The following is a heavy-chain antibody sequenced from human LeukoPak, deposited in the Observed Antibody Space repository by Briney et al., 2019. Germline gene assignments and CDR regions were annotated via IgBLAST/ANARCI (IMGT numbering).Heavy chain of an antibody. D-gene: IGHD3-22*01. J-gene: IGHJ3*02. Sequence: LGESLKISCKGSGYSFTSYWIGWVRQMPGKGLEWMGIIYPGDSDTRYSPSFQGQVTISADKSIITAYLQWSSLKASDTAMYYCARQYYYDSSGHGLHDAFDIWGQGTMVTVSS. V-gene: IGHV5-51*01. CDR2: IYPGDSDT. CDR3: ARQYYYDSSGHGLHDAFDI. CDR1: GYSFTSYW.